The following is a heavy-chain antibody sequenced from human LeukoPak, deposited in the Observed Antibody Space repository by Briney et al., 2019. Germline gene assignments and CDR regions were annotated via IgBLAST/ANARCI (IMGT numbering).Heavy chain of an antibody. V-gene: IGHV1-69*13. D-gene: IGHD3-22*01. Sequence: GASVNVSCKASGGTFSSYAISWVRQAPGQGLEWMGGIIPIFGTANYAQKFQGRVTITADESTSTAYMELSSLRSEDTAVYYCARENGRMIVVAQDAFDIWGQGTMVTVSS. CDR2: IIPIFGTA. CDR1: GGTFSSYA. J-gene: IGHJ3*02. CDR3: ARENGRMIVVAQDAFDI.